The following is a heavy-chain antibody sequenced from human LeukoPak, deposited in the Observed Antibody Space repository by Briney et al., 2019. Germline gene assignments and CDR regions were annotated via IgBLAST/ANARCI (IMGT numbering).Heavy chain of an antibody. Sequence: SETLSLTCAVYGGSFSGYYWSWIRQPPGKGLEWIGEINHSGSTNYNPSLTGRVTISVDTSKNQFSLKLSSVTAADTAVYYCARSLLRSGYYLNWFDPWGQGTLVTVSS. D-gene: IGHD3-22*01. CDR2: INHSGST. V-gene: IGHV4-34*01. J-gene: IGHJ5*02. CDR1: GGSFSGYY. CDR3: ARSLLRSGYYLNWFDP.